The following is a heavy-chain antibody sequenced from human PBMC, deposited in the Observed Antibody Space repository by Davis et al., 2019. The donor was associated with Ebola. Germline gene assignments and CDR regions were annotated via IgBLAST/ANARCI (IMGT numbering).Heavy chain of an antibody. J-gene: IGHJ4*02. CDR1: GFTFCGSA. V-gene: IGHV3-73*01. CDR3: TLASGYVDY. D-gene: IGHD1-26*01. CDR2: IRSKANSYAT. Sequence: GGSLRLSCAASGFTFCGSAMHWVRQASGKGLEWVGRIRSKANSYATAYAASVKGRFTISRDDSKNTAYLQMNSLKTEDTAVYYCTLASGYVDYWGQGTLVTVSS.